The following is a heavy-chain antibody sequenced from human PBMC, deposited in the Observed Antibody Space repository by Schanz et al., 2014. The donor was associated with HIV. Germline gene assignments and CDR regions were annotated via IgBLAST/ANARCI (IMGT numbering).Heavy chain of an antibody. CDR3: AKGYDWYTSSTGDY. J-gene: IGHJ4*02. Sequence: QGQLGESGGGVVQPGRSLRLSCAVSGFTFSNYAMHWVRQAPGKGLEWVAIISYDGSNEYYGDSVKGRFTISRDNSKNTLYLQMNSLRREDTALYYCAKGYDWYTSSTGDYWGQGTLVTVSS. V-gene: IGHV3-30*04. CDR1: GFTFSNYA. CDR2: ISYDGSNE. D-gene: IGHD6-13*01.